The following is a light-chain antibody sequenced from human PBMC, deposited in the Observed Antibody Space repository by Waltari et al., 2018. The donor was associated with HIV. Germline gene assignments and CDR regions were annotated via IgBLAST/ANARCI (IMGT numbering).Light chain of an antibody. CDR2: ARF. V-gene: IGKV1-8*01. Sequence: AIRMTQSPSSVSASTGDRVTITCRASQDISSYLVWYQQKPGRAPELLIYARFALQSGVPSRFSGSGSGTDFTLTISSLQSEDFATYYCQQYYSYPLTFGQGTRLEI. CDR1: QDISSY. CDR3: QQYYSYPLT. J-gene: IGKJ5*01.